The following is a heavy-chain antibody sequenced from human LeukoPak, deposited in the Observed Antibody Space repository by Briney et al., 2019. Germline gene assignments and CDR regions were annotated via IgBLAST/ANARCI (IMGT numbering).Heavy chain of an antibody. CDR2: MSHGGGNK. J-gene: IGHJ6*04. Sequence: GRSLRLSCAASGFSSNNYGMHWVRQAPGKGLEWVATMSHGGGNKYYADSVKGRFTIPGDNSKNTLYLQMSSLRAEDTAVYYCARDRTDGLRYSWGLDVWGKGTTVAVSS. CDR3: ARDRTDGLRYSWGLDV. CDR1: GFSSNNYG. D-gene: IGHD3-9*01. V-gene: IGHV3-30*03.